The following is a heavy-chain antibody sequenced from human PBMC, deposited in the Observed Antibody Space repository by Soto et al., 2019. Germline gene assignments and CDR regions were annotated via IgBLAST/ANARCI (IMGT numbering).Heavy chain of an antibody. D-gene: IGHD3-22*01. Sequence: QVQLQESGPGLVKPSQTLSLTCTVSGGSISSDGYYWSWIRQHPGKGLEWIGYIDYSGSTYYNPSLKSRVTISVDTSKNQFSLKLSSVTAADTAVYYCARDSSGYYYRFDYWGQGTLVTVSS. CDR3: ARDSSGYYYRFDY. J-gene: IGHJ4*02. CDR2: IDYSGST. CDR1: GGSISSDGYY. V-gene: IGHV4-31*03.